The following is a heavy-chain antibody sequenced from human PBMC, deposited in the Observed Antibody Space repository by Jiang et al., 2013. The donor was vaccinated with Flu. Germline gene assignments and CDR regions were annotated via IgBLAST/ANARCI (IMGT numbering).Heavy chain of an antibody. CDR2: INSDGSST. J-gene: IGHJ4*02. V-gene: IGHV3-74*01. CDR1: GFTFSSYW. D-gene: IGHD2-2*02. CDR3: AKETDVVVVPAAIPDY. Sequence: GLVQPGGSLRLSCAASGFTFSSYWMHWVRQAPGKGLVWVSRINSDGSSTSYADSVKGRFTISRDNSKNTLYLQMNSLRAEDTAVYYCAKETDVVVVPAAIPDYWGQGTLVTVSS.